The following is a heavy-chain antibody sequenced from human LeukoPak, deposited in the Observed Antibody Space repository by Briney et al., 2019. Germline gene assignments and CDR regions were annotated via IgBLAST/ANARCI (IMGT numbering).Heavy chain of an antibody. J-gene: IGHJ6*03. CDR3: ARYPGYYYYYMDV. CDR2: IHYSGST. Sequence: PSETLSLTCTVSGGSISSYYWSWIRQPPGKGLEWIGYIHYSGSTHYNPSLKSRVTISVDTSKNQFSLKLSSVTAADTAVYYCARYPGYYYYYMDVWGKGTTVTISS. CDR1: GGSISSYY. V-gene: IGHV4-59*08.